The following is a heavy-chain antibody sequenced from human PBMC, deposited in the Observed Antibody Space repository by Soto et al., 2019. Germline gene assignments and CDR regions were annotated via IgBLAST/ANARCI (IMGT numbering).Heavy chain of an antibody. J-gene: IGHJ4*02. Sequence: VGSLRLSCAASGFTFNTYAMTWVRQAPGKGLEWVSIISGSDGKTFYADSVKGRFSISRDTSQSTLYLQMNSLRADDTAMYYCARWSYLDYWGQGTRVTVSS. CDR2: ISGSDGKT. CDR3: ARWSYLDY. V-gene: IGHV3-23*01. D-gene: IGHD3-3*01. CDR1: GFTFNTYA.